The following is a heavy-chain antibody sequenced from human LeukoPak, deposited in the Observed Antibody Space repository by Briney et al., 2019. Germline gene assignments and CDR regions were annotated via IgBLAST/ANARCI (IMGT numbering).Heavy chain of an antibody. CDR1: GDSISSYY. V-gene: IGHV4-4*07. CDR2: IHTSGST. J-gene: IGHJ4*02. D-gene: IGHD4-17*01. Sequence: SETLSLTCSVSGDSISSYYWTWMRQPAGKGLEWIGRIHTSGSTNYSPSLKSRVTMSVDTSKNQFFLNLTSVTAADTAVYYCAREGATTRPLDYWGQGTLVTVSS. CDR3: AREGATTRPLDY.